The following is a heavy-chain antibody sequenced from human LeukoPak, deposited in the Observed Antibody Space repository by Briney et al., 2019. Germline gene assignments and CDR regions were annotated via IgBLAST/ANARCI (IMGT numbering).Heavy chain of an antibody. J-gene: IGHJ6*02. CDR3: ARDKADYYGSGTFPIDGMDV. Sequence: PSETLSLTCTVSGGSISSSSYYWGWIRQPPGKGLEWIGSIYYSGSTYYNPSLKSRVTISVDTSKNQFSLKLSSVTAADTAVYYCARDKADYYGSGTFPIDGMDVWGQGTTVTVSS. CDR1: GGSISSSSYY. V-gene: IGHV4-39*02. CDR2: IYYSGST. D-gene: IGHD3-10*01.